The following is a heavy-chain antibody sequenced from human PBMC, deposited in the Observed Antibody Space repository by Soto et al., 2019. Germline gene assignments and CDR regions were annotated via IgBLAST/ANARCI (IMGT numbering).Heavy chain of an antibody. CDR1: GFKFSNYG. CDR3: AKDYLGSSKAFDI. D-gene: IGHD2-2*01. V-gene: IGHV3-30*18. J-gene: IGHJ3*02. Sequence: GGSLRLSCAVYGFKFSNYGMHWVRQAPGKGLEWVALISDDGTNKYFVDSVKGRFTISRDTSKNMLYLQMNRLRAEDTAVYYCAKDYLGSSKAFDIWGRGTVVTVSS. CDR2: ISDDGTNK.